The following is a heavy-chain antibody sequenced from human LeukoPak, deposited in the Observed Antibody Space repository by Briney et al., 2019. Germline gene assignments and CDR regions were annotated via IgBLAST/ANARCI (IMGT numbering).Heavy chain of an antibody. Sequence: GGSLRLSCAASGLTFGSYAMSWVRQAPGRGLEWVSAICGSGGSTYYADSVKGRCTISRDNSQNTLYLHLNSLRAADTAAYYCAKDVGDDSGDYFDYWGQGTLVTVSS. J-gene: IGHJ4*02. CDR3: AKDVGDDSGDYFDY. CDR1: GLTFGSYA. D-gene: IGHD4-17*01. V-gene: IGHV3-23*01. CDR2: ICGSGGST.